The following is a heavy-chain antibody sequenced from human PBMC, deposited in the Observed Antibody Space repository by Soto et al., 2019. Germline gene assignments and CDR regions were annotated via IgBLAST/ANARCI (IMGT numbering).Heavy chain of an antibody. D-gene: IGHD3-3*01. Sequence: GGSLRLSCASSGFTCSSYAMSWVRQATGKGLEWVANIKEDGSEKYYVDSVKGRFTISRDNAKNSLYLQMNSLRAEDTAVYYCARDRGDYDFWSGYSSALDIWGQGTMVTVSS. CDR2: IKEDGSEK. V-gene: IGHV3-7*05. CDR3: ARDRGDYDFWSGYSSALDI. J-gene: IGHJ3*02. CDR1: GFTCSSYA.